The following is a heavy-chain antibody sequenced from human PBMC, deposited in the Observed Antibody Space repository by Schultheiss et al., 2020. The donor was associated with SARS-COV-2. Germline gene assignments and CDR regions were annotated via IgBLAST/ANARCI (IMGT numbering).Heavy chain of an antibody. V-gene: IGHV3-33*08. J-gene: IGHJ4*02. CDR3: ARGWVTIFGVVIPFDY. CDR1: GFTFSSYS. Sequence: GGSLRLSCAASGFTFSSYSMNWVRQAPGKGLEWVAVIWYDGSNKYYADSVKGRFTISRDNSKNTLYLQMNSLRAEDTAVYYCARGWVTIFGVVIPFDYWGQGTLVTVSS. CDR2: IWYDGSNK. D-gene: IGHD3-3*01.